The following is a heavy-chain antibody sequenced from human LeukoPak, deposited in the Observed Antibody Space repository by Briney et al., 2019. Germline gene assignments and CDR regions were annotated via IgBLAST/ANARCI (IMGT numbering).Heavy chain of an antibody. D-gene: IGHD6-13*01. V-gene: IGHV1-18*01. Sequence: GASVKVSCKASGYTFISYGTSWVRQAPGQGLEWIGWISAYNGNTNYAQKVQGRVTMTTDTSTSTAYMELRSLRSDDTAVYYCARDPRVYSSSWYGYFQHWGQGTLVTVSS. CDR2: ISAYNGNT. CDR3: ARDPRVYSSSWYGYFQH. CDR1: GYTFISYG. J-gene: IGHJ1*01.